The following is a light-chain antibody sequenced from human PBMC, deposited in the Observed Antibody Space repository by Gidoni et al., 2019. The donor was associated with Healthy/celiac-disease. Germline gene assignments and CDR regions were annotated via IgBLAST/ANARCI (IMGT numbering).Light chain of an antibody. J-gene: IGKJ3*01. CDR2: DTS. CDR1: QSVSRY. Sequence: EIVLTQYPATLSLSPGERATLSCRARQSVSRYLGWYQQKPGQAPRLLIYDTSIRASDIPDRFRGSGSGTDFTLTITNLEPEDFAIYYCQQRRSGEITFGPXTRVDLK. CDR3: QQRRSGEIT. V-gene: IGKV3-11*01.